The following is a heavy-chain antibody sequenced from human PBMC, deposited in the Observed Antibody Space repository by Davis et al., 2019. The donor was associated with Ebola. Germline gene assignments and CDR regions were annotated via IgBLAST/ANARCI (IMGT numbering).Heavy chain of an antibody. V-gene: IGHV3-30-3*01. CDR3: ARADRIAAADLDY. Sequence: PGGSLRLSCAASGFTFSSYAMHWVRQAPGKGLEWVAVISYDGSNKYYADSVKGRFTISRDNSKNTLYLQMNSLRAEDTAVYYCARADRIAAADLDYWGQGTLVTVSS. D-gene: IGHD6-13*01. CDR1: GFTFSSYA. CDR2: ISYDGSNK. J-gene: IGHJ4*02.